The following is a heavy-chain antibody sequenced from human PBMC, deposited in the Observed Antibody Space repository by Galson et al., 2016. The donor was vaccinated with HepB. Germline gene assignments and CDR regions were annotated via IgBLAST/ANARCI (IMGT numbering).Heavy chain of an antibody. CDR2: IRSSSSTI. Sequence: SLRLSCAASGFTFSSYSMNWVRQAPGKGLEWVSYIRSSSSTIYYADSVKDRYTISRGNAKNSLYLQMNSLRDEDTAVYYCARDRVSGDFWSGYYTGIGMDVWGQGTTVTVSS. CDR3: ARDRVSGDFWSGYYTGIGMDV. J-gene: IGHJ6*02. CDR1: GFTFSSYS. D-gene: IGHD3-3*01. V-gene: IGHV3-48*02.